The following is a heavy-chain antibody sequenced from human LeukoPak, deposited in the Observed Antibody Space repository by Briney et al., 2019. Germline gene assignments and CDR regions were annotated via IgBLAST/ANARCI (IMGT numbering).Heavy chain of an antibody. D-gene: IGHD3-22*01. CDR1: GFTFSSYA. CDR2: ISYDGSNK. J-gene: IGHJ3*02. V-gene: IGHV3-30-3*01. Sequence: PGGSLRLSCAASGFTFSSYAMHWVRQAPGKGLEWVAVISYDGSNKYYADSVKGRFTISRDNSKNTLYLQMNSLRAEDTAVYYCAIVGSGYYSNAFDIWGQGSMVTVSS. CDR3: AIVGSGYYSNAFDI.